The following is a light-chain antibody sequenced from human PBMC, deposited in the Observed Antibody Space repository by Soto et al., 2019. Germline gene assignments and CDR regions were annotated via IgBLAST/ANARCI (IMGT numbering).Light chain of an antibody. Sequence: EIVLTQSPGTLSLSPGEGATLSCRASQSVSSNYLAWYQQKPGQAPRLLIFGASNRASDIPDRFSGSGSGTDFTLTISRLEPEDVAVYYCQQYGSSPPYTFGQGTKLEIK. J-gene: IGKJ2*01. V-gene: IGKV3-20*01. CDR3: QQYGSSPPYT. CDR1: QSVSSNY. CDR2: GAS.